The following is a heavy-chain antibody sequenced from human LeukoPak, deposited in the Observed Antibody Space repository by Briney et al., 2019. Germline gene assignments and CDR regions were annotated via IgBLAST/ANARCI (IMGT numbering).Heavy chain of an antibody. V-gene: IGHV3-11*04. Sequence: PGGSLRLSCAASGFTVSDYYMNWIRQAPGKGLEWISFISSSGSTIFYADSVKGRFTISRDTTKNSLSVQMNSLRADDTAVYYCARDRTTIFGVVIIEYYYYMDVWGKGTTVTVSS. CDR3: ARDRTTIFGVVIIEYYYYMDV. CDR1: GFTVSDYY. D-gene: IGHD3-3*01. CDR2: ISSSGSTI. J-gene: IGHJ6*03.